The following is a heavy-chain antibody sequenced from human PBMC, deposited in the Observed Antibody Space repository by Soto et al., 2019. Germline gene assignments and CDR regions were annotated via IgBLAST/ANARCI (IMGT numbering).Heavy chain of an antibody. V-gene: IGHV5-51*01. J-gene: IGHJ4*02. CDR1: ITHW. Sequence: ITHWIAWVRQMPGKGLEWMGIIYPGDSDTRYSPSFQGQVTFSADKSISTAYLQWSSLEASDTAMYFCARPTYCSSTSCSPFDYWGQGTLVTSPQ. D-gene: IGHD2-2*01. CDR2: IYPGDSDT. CDR3: ARPTYCSSTSCSPFDY.